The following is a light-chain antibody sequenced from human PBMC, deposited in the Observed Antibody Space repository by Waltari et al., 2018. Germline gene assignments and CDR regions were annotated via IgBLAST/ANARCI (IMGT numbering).Light chain of an antibody. J-gene: IGLJ2*01. CDR1: ALPKHY. V-gene: IGLV3-25*02. CDR3: QSADSSGTYVV. Sequence: SYELTQPPSVSVSPGQTARITCSGDALPKHYAYWYQQKPGQAPVLGIYKDGERPSGIPERFSGSSSGTTVTLTISGVQAEDEADYYCQSADSSGTYVVFGGGTKLTVL. CDR2: KDG.